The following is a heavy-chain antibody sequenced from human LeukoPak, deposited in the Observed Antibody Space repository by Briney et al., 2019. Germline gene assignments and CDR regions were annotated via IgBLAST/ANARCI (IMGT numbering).Heavy chain of an antibody. CDR2: IKSDGGDT. V-gene: IGHV3-74*01. Sequence: GGSLRLSCAASGFSLSGYWMHRVRQAPGKGPVWDSRIKSDGGDTIYADSVKGRFTISRDNANNMLYLQMNSLRAEDTAVYYCARDAHRGMDVWGQGTTVTVSS. CDR1: GFSLSGYW. J-gene: IGHJ6*02. CDR3: ARDAHRGMDV.